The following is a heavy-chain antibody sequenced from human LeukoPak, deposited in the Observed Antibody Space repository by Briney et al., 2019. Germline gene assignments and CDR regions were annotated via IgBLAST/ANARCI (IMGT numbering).Heavy chain of an antibody. CDR1: GYTFTRYD. D-gene: IGHD1-26*01. V-gene: IGHV1-8*03. Sequence: ASVKVSCKASGYTFTRYDIHWVRQANGRGLEWMGWINPNSGSTGYSQKFRGRVTFTTDTSISAAYLELSSLKSEDTALHYCARGRSGTHLLAEFDYWGQGTLVIASS. CDR2: INPNSGST. CDR3: ARGRSGTHLLAEFDY. J-gene: IGHJ4*02.